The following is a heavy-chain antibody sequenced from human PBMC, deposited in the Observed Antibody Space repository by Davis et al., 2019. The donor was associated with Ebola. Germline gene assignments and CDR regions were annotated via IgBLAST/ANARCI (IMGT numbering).Heavy chain of an antibody. Sequence: GESLKISCAASGFTFTNYTMNWVRQAPGKGLEWVSYIGSSSTTIYYADSVKGRFTIFRDNAKNSVLLQMNILRDEDTAVYYCARDPPSLGGAFDIWGQGTVVTVSS. D-gene: IGHD5/OR15-5a*01. J-gene: IGHJ3*02. CDR1: GFTFTNYT. CDR2: IGSSSTTI. CDR3: ARDPPSLGGAFDI. V-gene: IGHV3-48*02.